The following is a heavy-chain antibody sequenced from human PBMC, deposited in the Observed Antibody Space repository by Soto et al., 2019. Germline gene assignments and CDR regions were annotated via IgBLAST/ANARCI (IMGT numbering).Heavy chain of an antibody. CDR3: AKDRELGYCSGGSCYYYYGMDV. CDR2: ISWDGGST. Sequence: EVQLVESGGVVVQPGGSLRLSCAASGFTFDDYTMHWVRQAPGKGLEWLSLISWDGGSTYYADSVKGRCTISRDNSKNSLYLQMNSLRTEDTALYYCAKDRELGYCSGGSCYYYYGMDVWGQGTTVTVSS. J-gene: IGHJ6*02. V-gene: IGHV3-43*01. D-gene: IGHD2-15*01. CDR1: GFTFDDYT.